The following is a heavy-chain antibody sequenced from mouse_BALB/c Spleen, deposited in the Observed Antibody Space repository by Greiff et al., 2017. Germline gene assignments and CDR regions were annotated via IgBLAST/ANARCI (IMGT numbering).Heavy chain of an antibody. CDR1: GYAFSSYW. Sequence: QVQLKQSGAELVRPGSSVKISCKASGYAFSSYWMNWVKQRPGQGLEWIGQIYPGDGDTNYNGKFKGKATLTADKSSSTAYMQLSSLTSEDSAVYFCARRNYGTSYWYFDVWGAGTTVTVSS. V-gene: IGHV1-80*01. D-gene: IGHD2-1*01. J-gene: IGHJ1*01. CDR3: ARRNYGTSYWYFDV. CDR2: IYPGDGDT.